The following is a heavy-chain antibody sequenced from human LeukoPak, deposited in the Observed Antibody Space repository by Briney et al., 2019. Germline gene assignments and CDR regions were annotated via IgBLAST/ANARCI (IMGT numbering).Heavy chain of an antibody. CDR3: VRGHRTIFGAVVTLGRFDP. CDR1: GGSLRNYH. Sequence: SETLSLTCAVYGGSLRNYHWSLIRQPPGKGLEWIGEINHSGSTNYNPSLKSQVTMPVHTSNNQFSLRLSSVTAADTAVYYSVRGHRTIFGAVVTLGRFDPWGQGTLVTVSS. V-gene: IGHV4-34*01. CDR2: INHSGST. J-gene: IGHJ5*02. D-gene: IGHD3-3*01.